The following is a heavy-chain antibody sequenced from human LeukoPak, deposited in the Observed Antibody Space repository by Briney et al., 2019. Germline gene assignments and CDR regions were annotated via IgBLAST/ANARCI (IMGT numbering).Heavy chain of an antibody. D-gene: IGHD3-3*01. V-gene: IGHV3-23*01. CDR1: GFTFSSYA. J-gene: IGHJ6*03. CDR3: AKDRITIFGVAYMDV. CDR2: ISGSGGST. Sequence: PGGSLRLSCAASGFTFSSYAMSWVRQAPGKGLEWVSAISGSGGSTYYADSVKGRFTIFRDNSKNTLYLQMNSLRAEDTAVYYCAKDRITIFGVAYMDVWGKGTTVTVSS.